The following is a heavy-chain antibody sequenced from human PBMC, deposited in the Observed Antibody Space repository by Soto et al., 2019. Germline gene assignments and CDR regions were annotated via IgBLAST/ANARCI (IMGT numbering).Heavy chain of an antibody. CDR1: GYTFTGYY. J-gene: IGHJ6*02. D-gene: IGHD3-9*01. CDR2: INPNSGGT. Sequence: ASVKVSCKASGYTFTGYYMHWVRQAPGQGLEWMGWINPNSGGTNYAQKFQGWVTMTRDTSISTAYMELSRLRSDDTAVYYCARVHHYDILTGYPPYGMDVWGHGTTVTVSS. CDR3: ARVHHYDILTGYPPYGMDV. V-gene: IGHV1-2*04.